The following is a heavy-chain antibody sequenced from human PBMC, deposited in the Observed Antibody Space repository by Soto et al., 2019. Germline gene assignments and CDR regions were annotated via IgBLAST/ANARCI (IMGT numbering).Heavy chain of an antibody. D-gene: IGHD3-22*01. CDR3: ATSYYYDGSGYY. J-gene: IGHJ4*02. CDR2: ILPMFGTR. Sequence: VQLVQSGAEVKKPGSSVKVSCKASGGTFSTSAISWVRQAPGQGLEWLGGILPMFGTRHYTEKFQGRVAITADDSTSTACMELSNLRSEDTAVYYCATSYYYDGSGYYWGQGTLVTVSS. V-gene: IGHV1-69*12. CDR1: GGTFSTSA.